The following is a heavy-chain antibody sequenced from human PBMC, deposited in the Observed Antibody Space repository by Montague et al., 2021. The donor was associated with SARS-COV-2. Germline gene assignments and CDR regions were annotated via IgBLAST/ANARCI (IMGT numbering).Heavy chain of an antibody. CDR2: IYRNGNT. CDR3: AREYRIELWQTNWYFGL. CDR1: GGSISGYY. V-gene: IGHV4-59*01. J-gene: IGHJ2*01. D-gene: IGHD3-16*01. Sequence: SETLSLTCSVSGGSISGYYWSWIRQPPGKGLEWIGYIYRNGNTKYNPSLKSRVSISVDTSKNQFSLRLSSVTAADTAVYYCAREYRIELWQTNWYFGLWGRGTPGTVSS.